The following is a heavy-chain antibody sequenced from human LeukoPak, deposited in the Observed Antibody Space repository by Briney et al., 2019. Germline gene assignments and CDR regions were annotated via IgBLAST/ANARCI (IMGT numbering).Heavy chain of an antibody. CDR3: ARDFPYYYHISGYYQDY. J-gene: IGHJ4*02. Sequence: PGGSLRLSCAASGFTFSSYTMNWVRQAPGKGLEWVSSISSSGSHINYADSVKGRFTISRDNAKNSLNLQMSSLRAEDTAVYYCARDFPYYYHISGYYQDYWGQGTLVTVSS. D-gene: IGHD3-22*01. V-gene: IGHV3-21*01. CDR1: GFTFSSYT. CDR2: ISSSGSHI.